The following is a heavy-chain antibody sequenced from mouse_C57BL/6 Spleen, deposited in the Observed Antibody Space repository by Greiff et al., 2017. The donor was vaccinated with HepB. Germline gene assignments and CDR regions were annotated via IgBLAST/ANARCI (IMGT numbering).Heavy chain of an antibody. CDR3: AREDYSSSYPYFDY. Sequence: QVQLQQPGAELVKPGASVKLSCKASGYTFTSYWMHWVKQSPGQGLEWIGMIHPNSGSTNYNEKFTSKATLTVDKSSTTAYMQLSSLTSEDSAGDYCAREDYSSSYPYFDYWGQGTTLTVSS. J-gene: IGHJ2*01. V-gene: IGHV1-64*01. CDR2: IHPNSGST. CDR1: GYTFTSYW. D-gene: IGHD1-1*01.